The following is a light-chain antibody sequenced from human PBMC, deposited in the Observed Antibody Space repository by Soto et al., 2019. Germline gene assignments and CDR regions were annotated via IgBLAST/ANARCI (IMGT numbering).Light chain of an antibody. V-gene: IGKV3-20*01. Sequence: EIVLTQSPGTLSLSPGERATLSCRASQSVSSNYLAWYQQKLGQAPGLLIYGASSRATGIPDRFSGSGSWTDFTLTISRLEPEDFSVYYCQQYGGSPLVTFGGGTKVEIK. CDR2: GAS. CDR1: QSVSSNY. CDR3: QQYGGSPLVT. J-gene: IGKJ4*02.